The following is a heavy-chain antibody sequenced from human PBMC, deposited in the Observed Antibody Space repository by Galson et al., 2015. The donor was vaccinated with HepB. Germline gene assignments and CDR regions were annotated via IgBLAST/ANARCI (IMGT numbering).Heavy chain of an antibody. CDR2: TYFRSKWHN. Sequence: CAISGDSVTSNSAVWNWIRQSPSRGLEWLGRTYFRSKWHNDYGIPVKSRISINADTSENQFSLHLRSVTPEDTAVYYCAYGSDVWGQGTTVIVSS. J-gene: IGHJ6*02. V-gene: IGHV6-1*01. CDR3: AYGSDV. CDR1: GDSVTSNSAV.